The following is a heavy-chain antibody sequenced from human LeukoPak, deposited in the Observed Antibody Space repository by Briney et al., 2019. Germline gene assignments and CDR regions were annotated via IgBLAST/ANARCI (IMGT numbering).Heavy chain of an antibody. Sequence: GGSLRLSCAASGFTFSSCGMHWVRQAPGKGLEWVAVISYDGSNKYYADSVKGRFTISRDNSKNTLYLQMNSLRAEDTAVYYCAKDAVYRCGFYHYYGMDVWGQGTTVTVSS. CDR2: ISYDGSNK. CDR3: AKDAVYRCGFYHYYGMDV. D-gene: IGHD2-8*02. CDR1: GFTFSSCG. J-gene: IGHJ6*02. V-gene: IGHV3-30*18.